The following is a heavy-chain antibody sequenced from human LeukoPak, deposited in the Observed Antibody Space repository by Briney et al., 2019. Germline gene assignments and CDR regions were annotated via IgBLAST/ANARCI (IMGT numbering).Heavy chain of an antibody. CDR2: IYYSGST. V-gene: IGHV4-30-4*08. D-gene: IGHD2-2*01. CDR1: GGSISSGDYY. CDR3: ARAVGYCSSTSCLYYFDY. Sequence: SETLSLTCTVSGGSISSGDYYWSWIRQPPGKGLEWIGYIYYSGSTYYNPSLKSRVTISVDTSKNQFSLKLSSVTAADTAVYYCARAVGYCSSTSCLYYFDYWGQGTLVTVSS. J-gene: IGHJ4*02.